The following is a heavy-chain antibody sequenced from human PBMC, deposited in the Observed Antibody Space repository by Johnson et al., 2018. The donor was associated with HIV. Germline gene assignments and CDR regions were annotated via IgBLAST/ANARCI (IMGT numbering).Heavy chain of an antibody. J-gene: IGHJ3*02. Sequence: MMLVESGGGLVQPGGSLSLSCAASGFTVSNNYINWVRQAPGKGLEWVSVIYSGDTAFYADSVEGRFTIPTDNSKNPRYRQMNSLGADDTAVYYCARVFVDDSSGSHAFDIWGQGTMVTVSS. D-gene: IGHD3-22*01. CDR3: ARVFVDDSSGSHAFDI. V-gene: IGHV3-66*01. CDR2: IYSGDTA. CDR1: GFTVSNNY.